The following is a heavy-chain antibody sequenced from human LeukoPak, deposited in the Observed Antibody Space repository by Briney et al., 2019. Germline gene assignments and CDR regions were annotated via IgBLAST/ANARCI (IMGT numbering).Heavy chain of an antibody. Sequence: GGSLRLSCAASGFTFSSYAMSWVRQAPGKGLEWVSAISGSGGSTYCADSVKGRFTISRDNSKNTLYLQMNSLRAEDTAVYYCAKGGYCSSTSCPSGYWGQGTLVTVSS. CDR3: AKGGYCSSTSCPSGY. V-gene: IGHV3-23*01. D-gene: IGHD2-2*01. J-gene: IGHJ4*02. CDR2: ISGSGGST. CDR1: GFTFSSYA.